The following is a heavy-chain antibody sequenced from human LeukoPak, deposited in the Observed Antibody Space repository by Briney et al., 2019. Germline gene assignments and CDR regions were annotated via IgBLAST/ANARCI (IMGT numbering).Heavy chain of an antibody. CDR1: GFTFGHYA. CDR2: IRSQAYGGTI. V-gene: IGHV3-49*04. D-gene: IGHD2-2*01. J-gene: IGHJ3*02. Sequence: PGESLRLSCTGSGFTFGHYALAWVRQAPGKGLEWLGFIRSQAYGGTIEYAASVKGRFSISRDNSKSIADLQINSLKTEDTAVYYCARGGDFGVPAPLGIDAFDIWGQGTMVTVSS. CDR3: ARGGDFGVPAPLGIDAFDI.